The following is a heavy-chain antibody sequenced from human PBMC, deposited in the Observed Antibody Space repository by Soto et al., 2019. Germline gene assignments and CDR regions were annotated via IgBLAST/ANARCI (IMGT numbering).Heavy chain of an antibody. CDR1: GFTFRSYG. J-gene: IGHJ4*02. CDR2: ISYDGSNK. D-gene: IGHD1-26*01. Sequence: QVQLVESGGGVVQPGRSLRLYCAASGFTFRSYGMHWVRQAPGKGLEGGAVISYDGSNKYYADSVKGRFTISRDNANNTLYLQMNSLRAEDTAVYYCAKGRGRGSYYAYFDYWGQGTLVTVSS. V-gene: IGHV3-30*18. CDR3: AKGRGRGSYYAYFDY.